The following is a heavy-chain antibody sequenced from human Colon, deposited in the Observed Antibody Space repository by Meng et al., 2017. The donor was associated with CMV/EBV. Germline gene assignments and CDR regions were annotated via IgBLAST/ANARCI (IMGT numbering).Heavy chain of an antibody. CDR2: IKYDGSET. CDR1: GFNFSNYW. V-gene: IGHV3-7*01. Sequence: GESLKISCAASGFNFSNYWMSWVRQAPGKGLELVANIKYDGSETHYVDSLKGRITISRDNAKKSLFLQINSLRTEDTAVFFCARFGVNKPFDYWGQGTLVTVSS. CDR3: ARFGVNKPFDY. J-gene: IGHJ4*02. D-gene: IGHD3-10*01.